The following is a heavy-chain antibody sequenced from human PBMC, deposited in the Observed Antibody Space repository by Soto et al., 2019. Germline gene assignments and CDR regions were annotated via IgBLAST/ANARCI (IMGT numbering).Heavy chain of an antibody. CDR2: IIPIFGTA. Sequence: QVQLVQSGAEVKKPGSSVKVSCKASGDTFSSYAISWVRQAPGQGLEWMGGIIPIFGTANYAQKFQGRVTITADESTSTAYMQLSSLRSEDTAVYYCARPGGHSYGYYYGMDVWGQGTTVTVSS. D-gene: IGHD5-18*01. V-gene: IGHV1-69*01. CDR3: ARPGGHSYGYYYGMDV. CDR1: GDTFSSYA. J-gene: IGHJ6*02.